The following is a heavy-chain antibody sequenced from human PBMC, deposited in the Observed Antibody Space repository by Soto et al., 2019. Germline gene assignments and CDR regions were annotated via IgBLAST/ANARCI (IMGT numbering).Heavy chain of an antibody. V-gene: IGHV4-39*01. D-gene: IGHD3-22*01. Sequence: QLQLQESGPGLVKPSETLSLTCTVSGGSISSSSYYWGWIRQPPGKGLEWIGSIYYSGSTYYNPSLKSRVTISVDTSQNQFSLKLSSVTAADTAVYYCASLEVTYYYDSSGYSTLDVWGQGTTVTVSS. CDR3: ASLEVTYYYDSSGYSTLDV. J-gene: IGHJ6*02. CDR1: GGSISSSSYY. CDR2: IYYSGST.